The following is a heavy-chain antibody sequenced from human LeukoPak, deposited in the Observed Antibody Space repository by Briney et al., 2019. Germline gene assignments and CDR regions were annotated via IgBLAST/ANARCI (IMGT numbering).Heavy chain of an antibody. D-gene: IGHD2-21*02. CDR2: ISSSGSTI. CDR1: GFTFSSYE. CDR3: ARELLTGLETPFDY. V-gene: IGHV3-48*03. J-gene: IGHJ4*02. Sequence: PGGSLRLSCAASGFTFSSYEMNWVRQAPGKGLEWVSYISSSGSTIYYADSVKGRFTISRDNAKNSLYLQMNSLRADDTAVYYCARELLTGLETPFDYWGQGTLVTVSS.